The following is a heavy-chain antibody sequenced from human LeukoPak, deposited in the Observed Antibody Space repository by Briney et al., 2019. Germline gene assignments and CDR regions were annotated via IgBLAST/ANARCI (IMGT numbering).Heavy chain of an antibody. CDR2: INHSGST. Sequence: SETLSLTCAVYGGSFGGYYWSWIRQPPGKGLEWIGEINHSGSTNYNPSLKSRVTISVDTSKNQFSLKLSSVTAADTAVYYCARLLIRSWFDPWGQGTLVTVSS. CDR3: ARLLIRSWFDP. CDR1: GGSFGGYY. V-gene: IGHV4-34*01. D-gene: IGHD3-10*01. J-gene: IGHJ5*02.